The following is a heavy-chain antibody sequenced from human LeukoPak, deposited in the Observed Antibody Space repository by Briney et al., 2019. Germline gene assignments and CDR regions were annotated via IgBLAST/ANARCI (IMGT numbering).Heavy chain of an antibody. D-gene: IGHD1-26*01. CDR2: IVPIFGKP. J-gene: IGHJ4*02. CDR3: ARDKERGARPGRFHY. Sequence: SVKVSCKTSGDTFSSYPISWVRQAPGQGLEWVGGIVPIFGKPTYAERFQGRVTITADESTSTADMELNGLTSDDTALYYCARDKERGARPGRFHYWGQGTLVTVSS. V-gene: IGHV1-69*01. CDR1: GDTFSSYP.